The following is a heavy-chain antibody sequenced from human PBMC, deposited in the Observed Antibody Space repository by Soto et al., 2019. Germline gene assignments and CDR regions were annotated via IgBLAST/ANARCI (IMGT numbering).Heavy chain of an antibody. J-gene: IGHJ4*02. CDR2: MNPNSGNT. D-gene: IGHD3-3*01. CDR3: ALTYDFWSGYHSDY. Sequence: ASAKVSCTASGYAFASYDINWLRQDTGQGLEWMGWMNPNSGNTGYAQKFQGRVTMTRNTSISTAYMELSSLRSEDTAVYYCALTYDFWSGYHSDYWGQGTLVSVSS. CDR1: GYAFASYD. V-gene: IGHV1-8*01.